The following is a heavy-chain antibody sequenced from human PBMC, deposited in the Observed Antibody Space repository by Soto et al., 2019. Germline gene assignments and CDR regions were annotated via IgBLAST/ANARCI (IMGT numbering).Heavy chain of an antibody. Sequence: PSETLSLTCTVSGGSISSSSYYWGWIRQPPGKGLEWIGSIYYSGSTYYNPSLKSRVTISVDTSKNQFSLKLSSVTAADTAVYYCARGIAVGRLFDPWGQGTLVTVSS. CDR1: GGSISSSSYY. J-gene: IGHJ5*02. V-gene: IGHV4-39*01. CDR3: ARGIAVGRLFDP. D-gene: IGHD6-19*01. CDR2: IYYSGST.